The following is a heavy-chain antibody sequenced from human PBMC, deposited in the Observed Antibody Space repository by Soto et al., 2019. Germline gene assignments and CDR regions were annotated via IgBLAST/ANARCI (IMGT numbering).Heavy chain of an antibody. D-gene: IGHD3-22*01. V-gene: IGHV3-11*01. J-gene: IGHJ4*02. CDR3: ARDLGDYDNSGYFDY. CDR1: GFTFSDSY. Sequence: QVQLVESGGGLVKPGGTLRLSCAASGFTFSDSYMSWIRQAPGKGLEGVSYISSSDSTIYCSDCVKGRFIISIDNAKNTKKVQMNSMRAEYTAVYFCARDLGDYDNSGYFDYWGQGTLVTVSS. CDR2: ISSSDSTI.